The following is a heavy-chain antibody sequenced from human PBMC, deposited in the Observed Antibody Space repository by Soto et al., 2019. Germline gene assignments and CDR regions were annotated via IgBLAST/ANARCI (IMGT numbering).Heavy chain of an antibody. CDR3: ATAWGGIAPSD. Sequence: GGSLRLSCAASGFTFSSYAMHWVRQAPGKGLEWVAVISYDGSNKYYADSVKGRFTISRDNSKNTLYLQMNSLRAEDTAVYYCATAWGGIAPSDWGQGTLVTVSS. CDR2: ISYDGSNK. CDR1: GFTFSSYA. V-gene: IGHV3-30-3*01. J-gene: IGHJ4*02. D-gene: IGHD6-13*01.